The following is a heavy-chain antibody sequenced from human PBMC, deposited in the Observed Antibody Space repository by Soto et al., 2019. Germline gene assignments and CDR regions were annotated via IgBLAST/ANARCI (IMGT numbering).Heavy chain of an antibody. Sequence: QVQLQESGPGLVKPSQTLSLTCTVSGGSIRSGGYYWSWIRQHPGKGLEWIGYIYYSGCTYYNPSLKSRVTIAVDTAKNQLSLQLSSVTAADTGVYYFARSSPVVTAPWCQGTLVTVSS. CDR2: IYYSGCT. D-gene: IGHD2-21*02. V-gene: IGHV4-31*03. J-gene: IGHJ5*02. CDR3: ARSSPVVTAP. CDR1: GGSIRSGGYY.